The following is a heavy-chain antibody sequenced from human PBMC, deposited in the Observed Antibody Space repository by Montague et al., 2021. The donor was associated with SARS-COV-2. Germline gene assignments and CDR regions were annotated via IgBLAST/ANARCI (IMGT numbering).Heavy chain of an antibody. CDR3: AHRLSTAGGGFGF. V-gene: IGHV2-5*02. J-gene: IGHJ3*01. CDR2: IFWDDDK. D-gene: IGHD2-21*02. CDR1: GFSLCTTGVA. Sequence: PALVKPTQTLTLTCTFSGFSLCTTGVAVGWIRQSPGKALEWLALIFWDDDKRYSPSLKNRVTITGDTSKNQVVLTVTNMDPVDTATYYCAHRLSTAGGGFGFWGQGTTVTVSS.